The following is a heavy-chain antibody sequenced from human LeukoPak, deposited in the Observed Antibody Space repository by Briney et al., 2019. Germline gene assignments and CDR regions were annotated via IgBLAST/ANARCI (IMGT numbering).Heavy chain of an antibody. CDR3: ARLGSGWFADY. J-gene: IGHJ4*02. CDR2: IYYSGST. Sequence: SETLSLTCTVNGGSMSSYYWSWIRQLPKKGLEYIGYIYYSGSTSYNPSLKSRVTISIDTSKNQFSLKLSSVTAADTAVYYCARLGSGWFADYWGQGTLVTVSS. V-gene: IGHV4-59*01. D-gene: IGHD6-19*01. CDR1: GGSMSSYY.